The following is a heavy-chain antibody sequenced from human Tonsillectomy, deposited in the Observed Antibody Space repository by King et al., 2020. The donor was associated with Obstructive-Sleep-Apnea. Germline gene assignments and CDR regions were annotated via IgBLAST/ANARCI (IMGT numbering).Heavy chain of an antibody. V-gene: IGHV4-39*07. Sequence: QLQESGPGLVKPSETLSLTCTVSVGSISSSSYYWGWIRQTPGKGLEWIGSIYYTGSTYYNPSLKSRVIISVDTSKKHFSLKLSSVTAADTAVYYCARATGITTVIGDWFDPWGQGTLVTVSS. D-gene: IGHD4-11*01. CDR2: IYYTGST. CDR3: ARATGITTVIGDWFDP. CDR1: VGSISSSSYY. J-gene: IGHJ5*02.